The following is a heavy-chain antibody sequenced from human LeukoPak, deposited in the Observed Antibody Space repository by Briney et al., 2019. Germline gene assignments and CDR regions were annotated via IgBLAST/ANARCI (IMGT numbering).Heavy chain of an antibody. Sequence: SETLSLTCTVSGGSISSGGYYWSWIRQHPGKGLEWIGYIYYSGSTYYNPSLKSRVTISVDTSKNQFSLKLSSVTAADTAVYYCARGYPPGAARLVRFDPWGQGTLVTVSS. CDR1: GGSISSGGYY. CDR3: ARGYPPGAARLVRFDP. J-gene: IGHJ5*02. CDR2: IYYSGST. D-gene: IGHD6-6*01. V-gene: IGHV4-31*03.